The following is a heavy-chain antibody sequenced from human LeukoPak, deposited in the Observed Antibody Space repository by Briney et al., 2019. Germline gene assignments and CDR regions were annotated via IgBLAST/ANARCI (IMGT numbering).Heavy chain of an antibody. CDR3: ARGGGLDV. V-gene: IGHV3-7*03. Sequence: GGSLRLSCAASGNYWMHWVRQAPGKGLEWVASINHNGNVNYYVDSVKGRFTISRDNAKNSLYLQMSNLRAEDTAVYFCARGGGLDVWGQGATVTVSS. CDR2: INHNGNVN. J-gene: IGHJ6*02. CDR1: GNYW. D-gene: IGHD3-16*01.